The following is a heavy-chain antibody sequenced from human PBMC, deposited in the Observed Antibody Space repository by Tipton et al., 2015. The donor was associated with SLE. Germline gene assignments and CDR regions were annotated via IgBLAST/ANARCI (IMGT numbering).Heavy chain of an antibody. CDR1: SFTFSSYW. J-gene: IGHJ4*02. CDR3: ASLSAPSDY. Sequence: SLRLSCTATSFTFSSYWMHWVRQVPGKGLVWVSEIDPDGSRTNYADYVKGRFTISRDNAKNTRSLQMNRLRVDDTGVYYCASLSAPSDYWGQGTLVTVSS. V-gene: IGHV3-74*01. CDR2: IDPDGSRT.